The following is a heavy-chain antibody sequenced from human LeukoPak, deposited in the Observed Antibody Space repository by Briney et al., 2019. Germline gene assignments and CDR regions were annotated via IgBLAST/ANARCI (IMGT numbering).Heavy chain of an antibody. CDR3: ARDRGSGGNWFDP. Sequence: ASVKVSCKASGYTFAGYYMHWVRQATGQGLKWMGIINPSGGSTSYAQKFQGRVTMTRDMSTSTVYMELGSLRSEDTAVYYCARDRGSGGNWFDPWGQGTLVTVSS. J-gene: IGHJ5*02. V-gene: IGHV1-46*01. CDR2: INPSGGST. CDR1: GYTFAGYY. D-gene: IGHD3-10*01.